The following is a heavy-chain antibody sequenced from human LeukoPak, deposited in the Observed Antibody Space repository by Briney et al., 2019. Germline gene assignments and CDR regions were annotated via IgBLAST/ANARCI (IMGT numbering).Heavy chain of an antibody. J-gene: IGHJ4*02. D-gene: IGHD1-26*01. V-gene: IGHV4-39*01. CDR1: GGSIISRSYY. Sequence: SETLSLTCTVSGGSIISRSYYWDWVRQSPGKGLEWIVSIYYNGRTYNNPSLKSRFTISIDTSKNQFSLKLRSVTAADTAVYYCARSVGWELPPDWGQGTLVTVSS. CDR3: ARSVGWELPPD. CDR2: IYYNGRT.